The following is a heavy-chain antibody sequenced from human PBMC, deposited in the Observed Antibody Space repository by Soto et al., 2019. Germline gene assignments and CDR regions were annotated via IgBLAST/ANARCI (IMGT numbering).Heavy chain of an antibody. D-gene: IGHD3-3*01. Sequence: QVQVVQSGVEVRRPGSSVKVSCKASGDTFKNCVISWVRQAPGQGLEWMGGIIPLFGMVNYAQQFQDRLNLTADESTTSVCMEVSRLTPEDTAVYFCATPHLRGRHYDFRSPPTASLYHYGLGVWGQGTTVIVSS. J-gene: IGHJ6*02. CDR3: ATPHLRGRHYDFRSPPTASLYHYGLGV. CDR1: GDTFKNCV. CDR2: IIPLFGMV. V-gene: IGHV1-69*01.